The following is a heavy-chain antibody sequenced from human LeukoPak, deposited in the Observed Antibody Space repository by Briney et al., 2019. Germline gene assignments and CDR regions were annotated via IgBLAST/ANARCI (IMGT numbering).Heavy chain of an antibody. J-gene: IGHJ4*02. V-gene: IGHV3-48*02. D-gene: IGHD5-24*01. Sequence: GGSLRLSCAASGFTFSSYAMNWVRQAPGKGLEWVSYISSSSGTIYYADSVKGRFTISRDNAKNSLYMQMNSLRDEDTAVYYCARVEMATTRDFDYWGQGTLVTVSS. CDR2: ISSSSGTI. CDR1: GFTFSSYA. CDR3: ARVEMATTRDFDY.